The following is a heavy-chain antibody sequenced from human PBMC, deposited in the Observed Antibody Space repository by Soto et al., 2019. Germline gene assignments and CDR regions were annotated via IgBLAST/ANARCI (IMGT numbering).Heavy chain of an antibody. D-gene: IGHD5-12*01. CDR1: GGTFSSYA. CDR3: ARGERRDGYNFYAGSYYYGMDV. J-gene: IGHJ6*02. Sequence: SVKVSCKASGGTFSSYAISWVRQAPGQGLEWMGGIIPIFGTANYAQKFQGRVTITADESTSTAYMELSSLRSEDTAVYYCARGERRDGYNFYAGSYYYGMDVWGQGTTVTVSS. V-gene: IGHV1-69*13. CDR2: IIPIFGTA.